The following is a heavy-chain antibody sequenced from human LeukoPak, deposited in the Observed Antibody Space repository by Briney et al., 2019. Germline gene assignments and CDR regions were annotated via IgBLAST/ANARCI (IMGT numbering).Heavy chain of an antibody. Sequence: SETLSLTCTVSGGSISSYYWSWIRQAPGKGLEWIGYIYYSGSTTYNPSLKSRVTISVDTSKNQFSLKLSSVTAADTAVYYCARSGPHYYGSGSYARDFDYWGQGTLVTVSS. V-gene: IGHV4-59*01. CDR3: ARSGPHYYGSGSYARDFDY. D-gene: IGHD3-10*01. CDR2: IYYSGST. CDR1: GGSISSYY. J-gene: IGHJ4*02.